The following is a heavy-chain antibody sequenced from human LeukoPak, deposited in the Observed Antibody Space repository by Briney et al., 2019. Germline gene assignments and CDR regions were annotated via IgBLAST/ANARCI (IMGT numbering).Heavy chain of an antibody. J-gene: IGHJ6*04. V-gene: IGHV4-4*07. CDR1: GDSISNYY. CDR2: INTSGNT. Sequence: SDPLSLTCTVSGDSISNYYWTWLRQSAGKGLQWIGRINTSGNTNYTPYLKRRVTISLDTSKTQFSLNLSSVTAADTAGYYYARERLGFRVDVWGKGTTVTVSS. CDR3: ARERLGFRVDV. D-gene: IGHD5/OR15-5a*01.